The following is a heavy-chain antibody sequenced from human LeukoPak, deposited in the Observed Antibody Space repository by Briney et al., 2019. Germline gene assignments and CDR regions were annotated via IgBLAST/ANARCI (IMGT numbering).Heavy chain of an antibody. V-gene: IGHV1-24*01. CDR1: GYTLTELS. CDR2: FDPEDGET. CDR3: ATSPVYYYDSSGFSNWFDP. J-gene: IGHJ5*02. Sequence: GASVKVSCKVSGYTLTELSMHWVRQAPGKGLEWMGGFDPEDGETIYAQKFQGRVTMTEDTSTDTAYMELSSLRSEDTAVYYCATSPVYYYDSSGFSNWFDPWGQGTLVTVSS. D-gene: IGHD3-22*01.